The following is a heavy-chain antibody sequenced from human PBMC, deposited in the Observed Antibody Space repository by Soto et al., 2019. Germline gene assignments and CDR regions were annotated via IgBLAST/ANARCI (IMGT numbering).Heavy chain of an antibody. CDR2: ISGSGGST. Sequence: GGSLRLSCAASGFTFSSYAMSWVRQAPWKGLEWVSAISGSGGSTYYADSVKGRFTISRDNSKNTLYLQMNSLRAEDTAVYYCAKVGCSGGSCYPGTNYYYYGMDVWGQGTTVTVSS. J-gene: IGHJ6*02. D-gene: IGHD2-15*01. CDR3: AKVGCSGGSCYPGTNYYYYGMDV. CDR1: GFTFSSYA. V-gene: IGHV3-23*01.